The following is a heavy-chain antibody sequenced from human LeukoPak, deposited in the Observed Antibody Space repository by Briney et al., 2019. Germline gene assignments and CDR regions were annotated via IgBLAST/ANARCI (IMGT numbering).Heavy chain of an antibody. CDR1: GFTFSNYA. J-gene: IGHJ4*02. Sequence: PGGSLRLSCVATGFTFSNYAMSWVRQAPGKGLEWGSAITGSGGNTYYAGSVKGRFTISRDNTKNTVFLQMNSLRAEDTAVYYCAKWGDYDVLTGYYVSDYWGQGTLVTVSS. V-gene: IGHV3-23*01. CDR2: ITGSGGNT. CDR3: AKWGDYDVLTGYYVSDY. D-gene: IGHD3-9*01.